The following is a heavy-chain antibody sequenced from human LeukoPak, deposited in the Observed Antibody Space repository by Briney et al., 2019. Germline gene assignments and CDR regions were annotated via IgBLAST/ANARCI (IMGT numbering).Heavy chain of an antibody. CDR2: IKEDGTET. V-gene: IGHV3-7*03. Sequence: GGSLRLSCAASGFMFSSNWMSWVRLAPGKGLEWVANIKEDGTETYYVDSVKGRFTISRDNAKNSLYLQMNSLRVDDTAVYYCAKEGRSLQTYWGQGTLVTVSS. CDR1: GFMFSSNW. D-gene: IGHD5-24*01. J-gene: IGHJ4*02. CDR3: AKEGRSLQTY.